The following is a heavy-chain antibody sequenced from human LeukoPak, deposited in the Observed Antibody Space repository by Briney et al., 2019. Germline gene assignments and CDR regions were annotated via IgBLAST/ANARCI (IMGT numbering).Heavy chain of an antibody. Sequence: GESLTLSCAASGFTISSYSMSWIRQAPGKGLEWVSAISGTGGSTYYADSVKGRFTISRDNSKITLYLQMNSLRAEDAAVYYCAKDGYSSSPNWFDPWGQGTLVTVSS. J-gene: IGHJ5*02. D-gene: IGHD6-13*01. V-gene: IGHV3-23*01. CDR3: AKDGYSSSPNWFDP. CDR2: ISGTGGST. CDR1: GFTISSYS.